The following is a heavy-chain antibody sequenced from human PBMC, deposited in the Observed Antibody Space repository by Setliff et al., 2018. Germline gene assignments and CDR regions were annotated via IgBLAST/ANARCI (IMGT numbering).Heavy chain of an antibody. CDR3: ARYLRRSNGWYPYYVDV. CDR2: IYYSGDT. J-gene: IGHJ6*03. Sequence: SETLSLTCTVSGGSMITNDYFWGWIRQPPGTGLEWIGSIYYSGDTYYNPSLKSRATVSVDTSTSQFSLRLTSVTAADSAVYFCARYLRRSNGWYPYYVDVWGKGTTVTVSS. CDR1: GGSMITNDYF. D-gene: IGHD6-19*01. V-gene: IGHV4-39*07.